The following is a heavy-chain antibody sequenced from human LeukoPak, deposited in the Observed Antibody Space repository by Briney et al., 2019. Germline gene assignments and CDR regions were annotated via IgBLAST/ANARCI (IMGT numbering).Heavy chain of an antibody. CDR3: AKAQADFWSGYFSPQYYYYYGMDV. V-gene: IGHV3-23*01. Sequence: GGSLRLSCAASGFTFSSYAMSWVRQAPGKGLEWVLDISGSGGSTYYADSVKGGFTVSRHNSKHTLHVHMKSLRSGDTAVFYCAKAQADFWSGYFSPQYYYYYGMDVWGQGTTVTVSS. CDR2: ISGSGGST. J-gene: IGHJ6*02. D-gene: IGHD3-3*01. CDR1: GFTFSSYA.